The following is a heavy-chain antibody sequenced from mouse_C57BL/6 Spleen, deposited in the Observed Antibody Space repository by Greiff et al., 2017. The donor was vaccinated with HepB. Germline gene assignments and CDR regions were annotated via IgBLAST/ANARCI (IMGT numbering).Heavy chain of an antibody. J-gene: IGHJ2*01. D-gene: IGHD2-4*01. CDR1: GYTFTDYE. CDR3: TRSDYDEDFDY. Sequence: VQLQQSGAELVRPGASVTLSCKASGYTFTDYEMHWVKQTPVHGLEWIGAIDPETGGTAYNQKFKGKAILTADKSSSTAYMELRSLTSEDSAVYYCTRSDYDEDFDYWGQGTTLTVSS. CDR2: IDPETGGT. V-gene: IGHV1-15*01.